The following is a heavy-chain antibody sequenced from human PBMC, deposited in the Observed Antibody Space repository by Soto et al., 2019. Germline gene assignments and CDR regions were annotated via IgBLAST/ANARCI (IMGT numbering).Heavy chain of an antibody. D-gene: IGHD2-2*02. CDR2: IIPIFGTA. CDR3: ASPISGYCSSTSCYTYYYYGMDV. Sequence: SVKVSCKASGGTFSSYAISWVRQAPGQGLEWMGGIIPIFGTANYAQKFQGRVTITADKSTSTAYMELSSLRSEDTAVYYCASPISGYCSSTSCYTYYYYGMDVRGQGTTVTVSS. J-gene: IGHJ6*02. V-gene: IGHV1-69*06. CDR1: GGTFSSYA.